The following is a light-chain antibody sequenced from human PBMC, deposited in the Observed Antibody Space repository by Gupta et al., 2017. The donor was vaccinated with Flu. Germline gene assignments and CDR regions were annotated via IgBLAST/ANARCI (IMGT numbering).Light chain of an antibody. V-gene: IGLV3-1*01. J-gene: IGLJ2*01. Sequence: YELIQSPSLSVSPGQTAAITCSGDKLGDKYVCWYQQKPGQSPVVVIYQDERRPSGIPERFSGSNSGTTATLTISGTQAIDEADYYCQIWDGNTVIFGGGTKLTV. CDR1: KLGDKY. CDR2: QDE. CDR3: QIWDGNTVI.